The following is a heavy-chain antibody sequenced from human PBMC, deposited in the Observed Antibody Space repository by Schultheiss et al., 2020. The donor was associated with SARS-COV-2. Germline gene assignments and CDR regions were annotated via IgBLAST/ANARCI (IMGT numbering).Heavy chain of an antibody. CDR1: GFTFSNYA. CDR2: ISGSGIST. Sequence: GGSLRLSCAASGFTFSNYAMSWVRQAPGKGLEWVSSISGSGISTYYADSVKGRFTISRDNAKNSLYLQMNSLRAEDTAVYYCARGEELNAFDIWGQGTMVTVAS. V-gene: IGHV3-23*01. J-gene: IGHJ3*02. CDR3: ARGEELNAFDI. D-gene: IGHD1-26*01.